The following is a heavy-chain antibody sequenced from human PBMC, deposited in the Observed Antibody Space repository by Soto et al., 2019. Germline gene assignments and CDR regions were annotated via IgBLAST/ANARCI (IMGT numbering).Heavy chain of an antibody. D-gene: IGHD6-13*01. CDR3: ANAKYSSSWYSYGMDV. V-gene: IGHV3-30*18. J-gene: IGHJ6*02. CDR1: GFTFSSYG. CDR2: ISHDGSNK. Sequence: QVQLVESGGGVVQPGRSLRLSCAASGFTFSSYGMHWVRQAPGKGLEWVAVISHDGSNKNYADSVKGRFTSSRANSKNTLYVQMNSLRAEDTAVYCCANAKYSSSWYSYGMDVWGQGTTVTVSS.